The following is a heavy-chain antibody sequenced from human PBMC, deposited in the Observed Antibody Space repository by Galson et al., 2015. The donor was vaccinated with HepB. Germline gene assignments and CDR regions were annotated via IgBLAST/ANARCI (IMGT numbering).Heavy chain of an antibody. D-gene: IGHD2-2*02. Sequence: SLRLSCAASGFTFSNAWMNWVRQAPGKGLEWVGRIKSKSNDGTTDYAAPVKGRFTISRDDSKNTLYLQMNSLKTEDTAVYYCTTDHWRGPYCSSTSCYSLDYWGQGTLVTVSS. CDR2: IKSKSNDGTT. CDR3: TTDHWRGPYCSSTSCYSLDY. V-gene: IGHV3-15*01. CDR1: GFTFSNAW. J-gene: IGHJ4*02.